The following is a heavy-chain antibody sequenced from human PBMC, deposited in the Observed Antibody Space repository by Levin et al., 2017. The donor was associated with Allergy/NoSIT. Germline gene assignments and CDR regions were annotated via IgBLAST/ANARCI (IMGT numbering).Heavy chain of an antibody. CDR1: GFTFSDYA. Sequence: GGSLRLSCAASGFTFSDYAMTWVRQAPGKGLEWVSGITVSGRGTYYADSVKGRFTISRDNSKNILYLQMNGLRAEDTAVYYCAKNKGPYDSSGYNLGWFDPWGQGTLVTVSS. D-gene: IGHD3-22*01. CDR2: ITVSGRGT. J-gene: IGHJ5*02. V-gene: IGHV3-23*01. CDR3: AKNKGPYDSSGYNLGWFDP.